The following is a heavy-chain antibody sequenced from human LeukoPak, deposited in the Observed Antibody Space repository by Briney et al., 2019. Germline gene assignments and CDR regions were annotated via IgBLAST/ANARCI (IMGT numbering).Heavy chain of an antibody. V-gene: IGHV1-46*01. CDR2: IIPSDGST. CDR1: GYSFTRYF. J-gene: IGHJ5*02. Sequence: ASVKVSCKASGYSFTRYFIHWVRQAPGQGLEWMGIIIPSDGSTSYAQKFQGRVTMTRDTSTTTVYMELSSLRSEDTAVYYCARYLAWFHPWGQGTLVTVSS. CDR3: ARYLAWFHP.